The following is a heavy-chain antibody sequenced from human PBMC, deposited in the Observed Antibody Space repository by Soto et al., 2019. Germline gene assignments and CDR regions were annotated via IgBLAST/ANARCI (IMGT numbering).Heavy chain of an antibody. V-gene: IGHV1-2*04. Sequence: GASVKVSCKASGYTFTDYYIHWLRQAPGQGLEWMGWINPKSGGTKYAQKFQGWVTMTRDTSISTAYMEVIRLRSDDTAVYYCARDGGYCSDGSCYYIWFDPWGQGTLVTVSS. CDR1: GYTFTDYY. CDR2: INPKSGGT. D-gene: IGHD2-15*01. J-gene: IGHJ5*02. CDR3: ARDGGYCSDGSCYYIWFDP.